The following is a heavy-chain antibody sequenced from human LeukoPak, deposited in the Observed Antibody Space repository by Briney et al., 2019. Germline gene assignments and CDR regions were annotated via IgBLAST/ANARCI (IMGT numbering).Heavy chain of an antibody. V-gene: IGHV1-2*02. Sequence: RASVKVSCKASGYTFTGYYIHWVRQAPGQGLEWMGLINPNIGSTNYAQKFQGRVTMTRDTSTSTVYMELSSLRSEDTAVYYCARDLYRQQLAPHLDYWGQGTLVTVSS. J-gene: IGHJ4*02. D-gene: IGHD6-13*01. CDR3: ARDLYRQQLAPHLDY. CDR1: GYTFTGYY. CDR2: INPNIGST.